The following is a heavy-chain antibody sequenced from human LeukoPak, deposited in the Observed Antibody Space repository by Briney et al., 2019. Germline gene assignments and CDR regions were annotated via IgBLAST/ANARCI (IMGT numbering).Heavy chain of an antibody. Sequence: SETLSLTCTVSGGSISSSSYYWGWIRQPPGKGLEWIGSIYYSGSTNYNTSLKSRVTISVDTSKNQFSLKLSSVTAADTAVYYCARALYSSSWYGNDAFDIWGQGTMVTVSS. V-gene: IGHV4-39*07. D-gene: IGHD6-13*01. CDR2: IYYSGST. CDR3: ARALYSSSWYGNDAFDI. J-gene: IGHJ3*02. CDR1: GGSISSSSYY.